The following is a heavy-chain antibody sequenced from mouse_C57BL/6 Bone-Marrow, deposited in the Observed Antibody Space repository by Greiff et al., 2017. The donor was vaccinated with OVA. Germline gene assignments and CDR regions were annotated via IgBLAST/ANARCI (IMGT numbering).Heavy chain of an antibody. V-gene: IGHV1-39*01. CDR2: INPNYGTT. CDR3: ARWTTTVWSFDV. Sequence: EVKLMESGPELVKPGASVKISCKASGYSFTDYNMNWVKQSNGKSLEWIGVINPNYGTTSYNQKFKGKATLTVDQSSSTAYMQLNSLTSEDSAVYYCARWTTTVWSFDVWGTGTTVTVSS. D-gene: IGHD1-1*01. CDR1: GYSFTDYN. J-gene: IGHJ1*03.